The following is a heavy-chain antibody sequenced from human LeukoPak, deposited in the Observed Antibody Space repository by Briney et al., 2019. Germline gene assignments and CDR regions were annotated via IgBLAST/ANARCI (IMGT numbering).Heavy chain of an antibody. V-gene: IGHV1-18*01. CDR3: ARVLVDGYKELGY. CDR2: ISAYNGNT. D-gene: IGHD5-24*01. J-gene: IGHJ4*02. CDR1: GYTFTTYG. Sequence: GTSVKVSCKASGYTFTTYGITWVRQAPGQGLEWMGWISAYNGNTNYAQKLQGRVTMTTDTSTSTAYMELRSLRSDDTAVYYCARVLVDGYKELGYWGQGTLVTVSS.